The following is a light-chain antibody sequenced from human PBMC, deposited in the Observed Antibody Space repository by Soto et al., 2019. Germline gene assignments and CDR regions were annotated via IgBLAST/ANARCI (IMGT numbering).Light chain of an antibody. Sequence: SYELTQPPSVSVAPGQTARVTCGGNDIGTKSVHWYQQKPGQAPVLVVYDDSDRPSGIPERISGSNSGNTATLTISRVEAGDEADYYCQVWDRSSDHVVFGGGTKLTVL. CDR2: DDS. V-gene: IGLV3-21*02. J-gene: IGLJ2*01. CDR1: DIGTKS. CDR3: QVWDRSSDHVV.